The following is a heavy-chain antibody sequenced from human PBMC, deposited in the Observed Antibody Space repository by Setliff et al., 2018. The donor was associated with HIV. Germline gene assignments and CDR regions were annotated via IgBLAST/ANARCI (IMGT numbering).Heavy chain of an antibody. D-gene: IGHD5-12*01. CDR3: AIEGAGGWLRPMPDY. J-gene: IGHJ4*02. V-gene: IGHV1-69*01. Sequence: SVKVSCKSSGGTFSRHTISWVRQAPGQGLEWMGGIIPIFGSTNYAQNFQGRVSIIADASTSTAYMELSGLRSEDTAVYYCAIEGAGGWLRPMPDYWGQGTLVTVSS. CDR1: GGTFSRHT. CDR2: IIPIFGST.